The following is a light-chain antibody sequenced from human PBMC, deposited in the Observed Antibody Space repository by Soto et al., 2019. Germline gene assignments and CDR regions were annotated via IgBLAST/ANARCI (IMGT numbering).Light chain of an antibody. CDR3: CSYAGSYTYV. J-gene: IGLJ1*01. CDR1: SSDVGSYNY. CDR2: DVY. Sequence: QSVLTQPRSVSGSPGQSVTISCTGTSSDVGSYNYVSWYQQHPGKAPKLMISDVYKRPSGVPDRFSGSKSGNTASLTISGLQAEDEADYYCCSYAGSYTYVFGTGTKVTGL. V-gene: IGLV2-11*01.